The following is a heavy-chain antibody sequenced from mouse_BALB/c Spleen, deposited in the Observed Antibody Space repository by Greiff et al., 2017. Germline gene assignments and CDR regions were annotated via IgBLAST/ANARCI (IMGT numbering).Heavy chain of an antibody. D-gene: IGHD2-3*01. J-gene: IGHJ2*01. CDR2: IRNKANGYTT. CDR3: GRCDGYYELYYFDY. V-gene: IGHV7-3*02. Sequence: EVLLVESGGGLVQPGGSLRLSCATSGFTFTDYYMRWVRQPPGKALEWLGFIRNKANGYTTEYSASVKGRFTISRDNSQSIIYLQMNTLRAEDSATDYCGRCDGYYELYYFDYWGQGTTLTVSS. CDR1: GFTFTDYY.